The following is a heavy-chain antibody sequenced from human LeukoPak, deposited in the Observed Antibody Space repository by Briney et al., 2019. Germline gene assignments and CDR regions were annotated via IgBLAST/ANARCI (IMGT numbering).Heavy chain of an antibody. CDR3: AKNTQYSGYYDC. CDR2: ISDSGGIT. V-gene: IGHV3-23*01. D-gene: IGHD6-6*01. CDR1: GFTFSSYP. J-gene: IGHJ4*02. Sequence: PGGSLRLSCAASGFTFSSYPMTWVRQAPGKGPEWVSFISDSGGITYYADSVKGRFTISRDNSKNTLYPQMNSLRAEDTAVYYCAKNTQYSGYYDCWGQGTLVAVSS.